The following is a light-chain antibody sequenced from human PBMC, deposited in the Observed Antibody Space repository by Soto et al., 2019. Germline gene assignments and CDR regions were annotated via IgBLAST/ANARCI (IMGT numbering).Light chain of an antibody. J-gene: IGLJ3*02. CDR1: SSNIGSYY. CDR2: RND. V-gene: IGLV1-47*01. CDR3: SAWDDSLSGWV. Sequence: QSVLTQPPSASGTPGQRVTISCSGSSSNIGSYYVYWYQQLPGTAPKVLIYRNDQLPSGVPDRFSGSKSGTSASLAISGLRSEDEADYYCSAWDDSLSGWVFGGGTKLTVL.